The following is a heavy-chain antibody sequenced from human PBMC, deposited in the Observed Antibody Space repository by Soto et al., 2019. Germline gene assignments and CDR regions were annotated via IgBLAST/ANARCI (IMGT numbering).Heavy chain of an antibody. CDR1: GYRFSSSW. V-gene: IGHV5-51*01. Sequence: PVESVTVSFQGTGYRFSSSWIGWVRQKHGKGLEWLGNVYPSDSDVRYSPAFEVQVTISVDNSINTAYVQLLNLKASDTDIYDCTKGATSHFDSCGQGTRVTVYS. D-gene: IGHD3-16*01. J-gene: IGHJ4*02. CDR3: TKGATSHFDS. CDR2: VYPSDSDV.